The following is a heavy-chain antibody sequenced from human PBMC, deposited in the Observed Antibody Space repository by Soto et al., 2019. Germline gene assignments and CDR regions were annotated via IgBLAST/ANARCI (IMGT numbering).Heavy chain of an antibody. J-gene: IGHJ6*02. CDR3: ARGEFWSGYSRISTIGMDV. Sequence: PSETLSLTCTVSGGSISSGGYYWSWIRQHPGKGLEWIGYIYYSGSTYYNPSLKSRVTISVDTSKNQFSLKLSSVTAADTAVYYCARGEFWSGYSRISTIGMDVWGQGTTVTVSS. D-gene: IGHD3-3*01. CDR1: GGSISSGGYY. V-gene: IGHV4-31*03. CDR2: IYYSGST.